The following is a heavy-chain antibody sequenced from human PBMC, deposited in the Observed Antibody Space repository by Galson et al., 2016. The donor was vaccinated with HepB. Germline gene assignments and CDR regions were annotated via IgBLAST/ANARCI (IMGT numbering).Heavy chain of an antibody. V-gene: IGHV3-7*01. D-gene: IGHD7-27*01. CDR1: GFTLSSYW. Sequence: SLRLSCAASGFTLSSYWMSWVRQAPGKGLEWVANIKQDGSEKYYVDSVEGRFTISRDNAKNSLYLQMNSLRVEDTAVYHCARVAGDLWDLSWFFDLWGRGTLLTVSS. CDR2: IKQDGSEK. CDR3: ARVAGDLWDLSWFFDL. J-gene: IGHJ2*01.